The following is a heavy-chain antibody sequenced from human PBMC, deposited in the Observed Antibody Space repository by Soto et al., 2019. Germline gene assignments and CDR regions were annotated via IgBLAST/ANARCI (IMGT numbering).Heavy chain of an antibody. J-gene: IGHJ4*02. V-gene: IGHV3-48*03. CDR1: GFTFSSYE. CDR2: ISTSGSTI. D-gene: IGHD3-22*01. Sequence: EVQLVESGGGLVQPGGSLRLSCAASGFTFSSYEMNWVRQAPGKGLEWVSYISTSGSTIYYADSVKGRFTISRDNAKNSLYLQMNSLRAEDTAVYYCARDHGYYYDSSGFDYWGQGTLVTVSS. CDR3: ARDHGYYYDSSGFDY.